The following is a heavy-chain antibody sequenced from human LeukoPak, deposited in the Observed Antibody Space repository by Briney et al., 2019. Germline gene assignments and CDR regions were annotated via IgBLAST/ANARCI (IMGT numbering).Heavy chain of an antibody. Sequence: SETLSLTCTVSGGSISSYYWSWIRQPPGKGLEWIGYIYYSGSTNYNPSLKSRVTISVDKSKNQFSLKLSSVTAADTAVYYCARVEDGYNRVYWGQGTLVTVSS. V-gene: IGHV4-59*12. D-gene: IGHD5-24*01. J-gene: IGHJ4*02. CDR1: GGSISSYY. CDR2: IYYSGST. CDR3: ARVEDGYNRVY.